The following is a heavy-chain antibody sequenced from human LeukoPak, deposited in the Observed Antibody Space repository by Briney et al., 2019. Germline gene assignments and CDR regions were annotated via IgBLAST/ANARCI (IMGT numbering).Heavy chain of an antibody. CDR3: ARHLSGDDI. CDR1: GFIASSNY. V-gene: IGHV3-53*01. D-gene: IGHD4-17*01. CDR2: IYSGGST. J-gene: IGHJ3*02. Sequence: GGSRRLSCAPPGFIASSNYMSWVRQAPGRGLEWGSIIYSGGSTYYADSVKGRFTISRDNSKNTLYLQMNSLRAEDTAVYYCARHLSGDDIWGQGTMVTVSS.